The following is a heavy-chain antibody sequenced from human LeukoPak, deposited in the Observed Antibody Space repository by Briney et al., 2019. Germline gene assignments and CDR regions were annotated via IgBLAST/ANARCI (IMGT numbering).Heavy chain of an antibody. Sequence: ASVKVSCKASGYTFTSYGISWVRQGPGQGLEWMGWISAYNGNTNYAQKLQGRVTMTTDTSTSTAYMELRSLRSDDTAVYYCARGEGIVGATTLAYWGQGTLVTVSS. V-gene: IGHV1-18*01. CDR3: ARGEGIVGATTLAY. D-gene: IGHD1-26*01. CDR1: GYTFTSYG. J-gene: IGHJ4*02. CDR2: ISAYNGNT.